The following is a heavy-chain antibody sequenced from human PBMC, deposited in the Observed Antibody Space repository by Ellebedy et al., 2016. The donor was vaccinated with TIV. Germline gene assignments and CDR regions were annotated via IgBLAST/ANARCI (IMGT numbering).Heavy chain of an antibody. V-gene: IGHV3-23*01. CDR1: GFTFSSYA. J-gene: IGHJ3*02. Sequence: GESLKISCAASGFTFSSYAMSWVRQAPGKGLEWVSTMSGSGGRIYHADSVKGRFTISRDNSNNTLYLQMNSLRAGDTAVYYCSRYCSGGSCYSHAFDIWGQGTMVTVSS. CDR2: MSGSGGRI. CDR3: SRYCSGGSCYSHAFDI. D-gene: IGHD2-15*01.